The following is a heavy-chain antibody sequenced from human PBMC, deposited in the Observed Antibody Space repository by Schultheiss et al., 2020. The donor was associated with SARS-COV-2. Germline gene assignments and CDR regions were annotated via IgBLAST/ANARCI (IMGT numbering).Heavy chain of an antibody. CDR2: INHSGST. J-gene: IGHJ4*02. CDR1: GGSFSGYY. Sequence: SETLSLTCAVYGGSFSGYYWSWIRQPPGKGLEWIREINHSGSTNYNPSLKSRVTISVDTSKNQFSLKLSSVTAADTAVYYCASHSGYESYYWGQGTLVTVSS. CDR3: ASHSGYESYY. V-gene: IGHV4-34*01. D-gene: IGHD5-12*01.